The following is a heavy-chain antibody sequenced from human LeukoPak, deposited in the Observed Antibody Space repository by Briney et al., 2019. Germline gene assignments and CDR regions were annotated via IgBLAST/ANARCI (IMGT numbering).Heavy chain of an antibody. J-gene: IGHJ3*02. Sequence: GGSLRLSCAASGFTFSSYAMSWVRQAPGKGLEWVSAISGSGGSTYYADSVKGRFTISRGNSKNTLYLQMNSLRAEDTAVYYCSQAPDYGRDAFDIWGQGTMVTVSS. CDR3: SQAPDYGRDAFDI. V-gene: IGHV3-23*01. CDR1: GFTFSSYA. D-gene: IGHD3-10*01. CDR2: ISGSGGST.